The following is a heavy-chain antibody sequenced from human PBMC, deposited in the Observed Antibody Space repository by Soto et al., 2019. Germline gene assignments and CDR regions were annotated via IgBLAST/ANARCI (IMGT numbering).Heavy chain of an antibody. Sequence: EVQLVESGGGLVKPGESLRLSCVASGFPFITVWMNWVRQAPGKGPEWLGRVKTKAEGATTDYAAPAKGRFTILRDDSINTVYLQMTSLRIEDKALYYCTSRIRTTNDNWGQGTLVTVSS. D-gene: IGHD1-1*01. CDR1: GFPFITVW. V-gene: IGHV3-15*07. CDR3: TSRIRTTNDN. J-gene: IGHJ4*02. CDR2: VKTKAEGATT.